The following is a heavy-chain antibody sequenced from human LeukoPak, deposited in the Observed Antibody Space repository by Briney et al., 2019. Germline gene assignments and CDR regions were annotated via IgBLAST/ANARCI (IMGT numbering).Heavy chain of an antibody. D-gene: IGHD3-10*01. CDR2: IYYSGST. Sequence: SQTLSLTCTVSGGSINSGDYYWTWIRQPPGKGLEWIGYIYYSGSTYYNPSLKSRVTISVDTSKNQFSLKLSSVTAADTAVYYCARGIADYYGSGSYVWGQGSLVTVSS. CDR3: ARGIADYYGSGSYV. J-gene: IGHJ4*02. CDR1: GGSINSGDYY. V-gene: IGHV4-30-4*01.